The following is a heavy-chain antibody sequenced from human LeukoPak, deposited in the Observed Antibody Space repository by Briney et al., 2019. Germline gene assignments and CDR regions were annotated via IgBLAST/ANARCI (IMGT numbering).Heavy chain of an antibody. CDR1: GFTFSSYS. CDR3: ARGLGITGTTDAFDI. J-gene: IGHJ3*02. D-gene: IGHD1-7*01. CDR2: ISSSSSYI. Sequence: PGGSLRLSCAASGFTFSSYSMNWVRQAPGKGLEWVSSISSSSSYIYYADSVKGRFTISRDNAKNSLYLQMNSLRAEDTAVYYCARGLGITGTTDAFDIWGQGTMVTVSS. V-gene: IGHV3-21*01.